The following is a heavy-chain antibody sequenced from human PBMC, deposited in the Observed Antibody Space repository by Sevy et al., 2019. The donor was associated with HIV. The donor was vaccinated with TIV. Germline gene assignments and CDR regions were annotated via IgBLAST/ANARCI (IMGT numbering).Heavy chain of an antibody. J-gene: IGHJ6*02. D-gene: IGHD1-1*01. V-gene: IGHV1-3*01. Sequence: ASVKVSCKASGYTFTSYAMHWVRQAPGQRLEWMGWINAGNGNTKYSQKFQGRVTITRDTSASTAYMELSSLRSEDTAVYYCAGHGSAYYYYGMDVWGQGTTVTVSS. CDR2: INAGNGNT. CDR3: AGHGSAYYYYGMDV. CDR1: GYTFTSYA.